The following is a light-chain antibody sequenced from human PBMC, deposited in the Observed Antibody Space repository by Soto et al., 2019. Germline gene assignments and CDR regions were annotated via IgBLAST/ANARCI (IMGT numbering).Light chain of an antibody. CDR1: SADIGSHNR. Sequence: QSALTQPPSMSGSPGQSITISCKGSSADIGSHNRVSWYHQPPDTAPQLIIYDVNDRPSGVPDRFSGSKSADTASLSISGLQPEDEGVYYCSSSSSNSASVLFGGGTKLTVL. J-gene: IGLJ2*01. V-gene: IGLV2-18*02. CDR2: DVN. CDR3: SSSSSNSASVL.